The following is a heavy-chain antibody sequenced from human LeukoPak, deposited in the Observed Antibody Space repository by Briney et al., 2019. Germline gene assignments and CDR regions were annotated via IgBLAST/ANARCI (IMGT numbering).Heavy chain of an antibody. CDR1: GFTFSDYW. D-gene: IGHD2-2*01. V-gene: IGHV3-7*01. CDR2: IKQDGSEG. J-gene: IGHJ6*03. Sequence: GGSLRLSCAASGFTFSDYWMTWVRQAPGKGLEWVANIKQDGSEGYYVDSVKGRFTVSRDNAKSSLYLQLNSLRAEDMAVYYCATRSCSISACRASSYHCMDLWGKGTTVTVSS. CDR3: ATRSCSISACRASSYHCMDL.